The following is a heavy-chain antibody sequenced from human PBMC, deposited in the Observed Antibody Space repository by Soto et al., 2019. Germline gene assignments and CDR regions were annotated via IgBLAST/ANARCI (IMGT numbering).Heavy chain of an antibody. CDR1: GYTFTSYA. V-gene: IGHV1-3*01. Sequence: GASVKVSCKASGYTFTSYAMHWVRQAPGQRLEWMGWINACNGNTKYSQKFQGRVTITRDTSASTAYMELSSLRSDDTAVYYCARAQRFDSSSSSPNYYYYGMDVWGQGTTVTVSS. CDR2: INACNGNT. CDR3: ARAQRFDSSSSSPNYYYYGMDV. J-gene: IGHJ6*02. D-gene: IGHD6-6*01.